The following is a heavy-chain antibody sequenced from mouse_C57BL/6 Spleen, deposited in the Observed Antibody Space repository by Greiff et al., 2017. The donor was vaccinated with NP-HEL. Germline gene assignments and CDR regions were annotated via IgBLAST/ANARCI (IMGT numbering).Heavy chain of an antibody. Sequence: QVQLQQSGAELVRPGTSVKVSCKASGYAFTNYLIEWVKQRPGQGLEWIGVINPGSGGTNYNEKFKGKATLTADKSSSTAYMQLSSLTSEDSAVYFCARSGYYGSEWFAYWGQGTLVTVSA. V-gene: IGHV1-54*01. CDR2: INPGSGGT. CDR1: GYAFTNYL. D-gene: IGHD1-1*01. J-gene: IGHJ3*01. CDR3: ARSGYYGSEWFAY.